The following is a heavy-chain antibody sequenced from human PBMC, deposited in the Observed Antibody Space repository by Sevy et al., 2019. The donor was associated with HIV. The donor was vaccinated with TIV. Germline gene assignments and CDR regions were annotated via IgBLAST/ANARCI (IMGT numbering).Heavy chain of an antibody. CDR3: ARERVGLDVVRGVRQWFDP. CDR2: VHTSGDT. J-gene: IGHJ5*02. Sequence: SDTLSLTCTVSGASINSGNYYWSWIRQPAGKGLEWLGRVHTSGDTNSNPSLKSRATISMDTSKNQFSLKLSSVTAADTAVYYCARERVGLDVVRGVRQWFDPWGQGTLVTVSS. CDR1: GASINSGNYY. V-gene: IGHV4-61*02. D-gene: IGHD3-10*01.